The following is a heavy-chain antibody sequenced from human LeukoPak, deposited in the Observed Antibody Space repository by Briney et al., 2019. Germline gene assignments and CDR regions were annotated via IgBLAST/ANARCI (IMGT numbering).Heavy chain of an antibody. J-gene: IGHJ6*03. V-gene: IGHV4-59*01. CDR3: ARVPRSYYYYYYMDV. CDR1: GGSINGYH. CDR2: IYYSGSS. Sequence: SETLSLTCNVSGGSINGYHWRWIRQPPGKGLEWLGYIYYSGSSNYNPSLKSRVTISADTSKNQFSLKLSSVTAADTPVYYCARVPRSYYYYYYMDVWGKGTTVTVSS.